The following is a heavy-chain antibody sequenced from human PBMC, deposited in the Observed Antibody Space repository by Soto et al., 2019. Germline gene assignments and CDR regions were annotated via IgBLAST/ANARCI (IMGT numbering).Heavy chain of an antibody. V-gene: IGHV4-31*03. J-gene: IGHJ4*02. D-gene: IGHD6-13*01. CDR3: ARRGSSWSYYIDY. CDR1: GGSISSGGYY. CDR2: IYYSGST. Sequence: SETLSLTCTVSGGSISSGGYYWSWIRHHPGKGLEWIGYIYYSGSTYYNPSLKSRVIIPVDTSKNQFSLKLSSVTAADTAVYYCARRGSSWSYYIDYRGQGLLVTVST.